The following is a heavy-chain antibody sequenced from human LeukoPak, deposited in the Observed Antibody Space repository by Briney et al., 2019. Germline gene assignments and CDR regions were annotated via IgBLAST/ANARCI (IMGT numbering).Heavy chain of an antibody. CDR3: ATLTTVSPFDY. V-gene: IGHV4-38-2*01. D-gene: IGHD4-11*01. Sequence: PSETLSLTCAVSGYSLSSGYYWGWIRQPPGKGLEWIGSIYHSGSTYYNPSLKSRVTISVDTSKNQFSLKLSSVTAADTAVYYCATLTTVSPFDYWGQGTLVTVSS. J-gene: IGHJ4*02. CDR1: GYSLSSGYY. CDR2: IYHSGST.